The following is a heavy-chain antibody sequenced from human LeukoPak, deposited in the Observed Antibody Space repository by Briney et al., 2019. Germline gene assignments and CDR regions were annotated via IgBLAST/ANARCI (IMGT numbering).Heavy chain of an antibody. J-gene: IGHJ4*02. Sequence: SETLSLTCTVSGGSISSYYWSWIRQPPGKGLEWIGYIYYSGGTNYNPSLKSRVTISVDTSKNQFSLKLSSVTAADTAVYYCARGLEGTAVDYWGQGTLVTVSS. D-gene: IGHD3-10*01. CDR1: GGSISSYY. V-gene: IGHV4-59*01. CDR2: IYYSGGT. CDR3: ARGLEGTAVDY.